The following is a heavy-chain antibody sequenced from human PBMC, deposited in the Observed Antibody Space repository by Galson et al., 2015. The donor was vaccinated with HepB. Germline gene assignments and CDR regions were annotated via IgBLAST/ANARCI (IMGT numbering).Heavy chain of an antibody. J-gene: IGHJ6*03. Sequence: GGSIRSGDYYWSWIRQPPGRRLELIGYIYYSGSSYYNPSLKSRVTMSVDTPKNQFSLRLNSVTAADTAVYYCARIEWLYYYYMDVWGKGTTVTVSS. CDR2: IYYSGSS. V-gene: IGHV4-30-4*01. CDR1: GGSIRSGDYY. D-gene: IGHD3-3*01. CDR3: ARIEWLYYYYMDV.